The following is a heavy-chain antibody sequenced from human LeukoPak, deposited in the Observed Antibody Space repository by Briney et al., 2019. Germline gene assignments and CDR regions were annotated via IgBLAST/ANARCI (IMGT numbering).Heavy chain of an antibody. CDR2: IFNDGTT. CDR3: ARGKVLRYFDWLLWDY. Sequence: GGSLRLSCAASGFIVSSNFMTWVRQAPGKGLEWVSVIFNDGTTYYADSVKGRFTISRDNSKNTLYLQMNGLRAEDTAVYYCARGKVLRYFDWLLWDYWGQGTLVTVSS. CDR1: GFIVSSNF. D-gene: IGHD3-9*01. V-gene: IGHV3-53*01. J-gene: IGHJ4*02.